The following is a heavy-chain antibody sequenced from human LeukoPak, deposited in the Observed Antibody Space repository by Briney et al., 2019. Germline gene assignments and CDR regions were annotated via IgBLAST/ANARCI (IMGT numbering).Heavy chain of an antibody. CDR3: AKAAYSSSSAFYYFDY. CDR2: IKQDGSEK. Sequence: GGSLRLSCAASGFTFSSYWMSWVRQAPGKGLEWVANIKQDGSEKYYVDSVKGRFTISRDNAKNSLYLQMNSLRAEDTAVYYCAKAAYSSSSAFYYFDYWGQGTLVTVSS. CDR1: GFTFSSYW. J-gene: IGHJ4*02. D-gene: IGHD6-6*01. V-gene: IGHV3-7*01.